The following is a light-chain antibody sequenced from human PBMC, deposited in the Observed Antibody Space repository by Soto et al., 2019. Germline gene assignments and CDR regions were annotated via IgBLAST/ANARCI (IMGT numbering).Light chain of an antibody. CDR2: DAS. V-gene: IGKV1-33*01. Sequence: DIQMTQSPSSLSASVGDRVTITCQASQDISNYLNWYQQKPGKAPKLLIYDASNLETGVPSRFSGRGSGTDFTLAISSLHTEDIAPYCCLQRGTFGQGTKREIK. J-gene: IGKJ2*02. CDR3: LQRGT. CDR1: QDISNY.